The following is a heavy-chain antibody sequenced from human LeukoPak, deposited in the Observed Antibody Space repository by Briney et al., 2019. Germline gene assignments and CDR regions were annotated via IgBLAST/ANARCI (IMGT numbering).Heavy chain of an antibody. V-gene: IGHV1-8*02. D-gene: IGHD2-21*02. Sequence: ASVKVSCKASSYTFTSYGINWIRQAPGQGLEWLGWMSANSGNTGYAQKFQGRVTMTRTTSISTAFMELSRLTFEDTAVYYCVRTPPKGDIDYWGQGTLVTVSS. CDR2: MSANSGNT. CDR3: VRTPPKGDIDY. J-gene: IGHJ4*02. CDR1: SYTFTSYG.